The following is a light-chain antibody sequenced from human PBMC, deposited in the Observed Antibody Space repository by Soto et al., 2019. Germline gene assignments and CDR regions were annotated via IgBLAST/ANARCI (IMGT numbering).Light chain of an antibody. CDR2: GNS. CDR1: SSNIGAGYD. CDR3: QSYDSSPSYV. V-gene: IGLV1-40*01. J-gene: IGLJ1*01. Sequence: QSVLTQPPSVSGAPGQRVTISCTGSSSNIGAGYDVHWYQQLPGTAPKLLIYGNSNRPSGVPDRFSGSKSGTSASLAITGLQAADEADYYCQSYDSSPSYVFGTGTNLTVL.